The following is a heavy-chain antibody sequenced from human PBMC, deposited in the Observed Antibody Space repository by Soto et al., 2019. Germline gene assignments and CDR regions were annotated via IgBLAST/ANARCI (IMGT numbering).Heavy chain of an antibody. CDR3: ARARYFDWSTYYFDY. V-gene: IGHV4-61*01. Sequence: PWETLSLTCTVSGGSVSSGSYYWSWIRQPPGKGLEWIGYIYYSGSTNYNPSLKSRVTISVDTSKNQFSLKLSSVTAADTAVYYCARARYFDWSTYYFDYWGQGTLVTVSS. J-gene: IGHJ4*02. D-gene: IGHD3-9*01. CDR1: GGSVSSGSYY. CDR2: IYYSGST.